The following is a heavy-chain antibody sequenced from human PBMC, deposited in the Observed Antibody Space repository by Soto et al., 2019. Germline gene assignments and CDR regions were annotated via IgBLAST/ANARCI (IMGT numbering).Heavy chain of an antibody. CDR3: AKDISYRGYYDSSGYDY. Sequence: GSLRLSCAASGFTFDDYTMHWVRQAPGKGLEWVSLISWDGGSTYYADSVKGRFTISRDNSKNSLYLQMNSLRTEDTALYYCAKDISYRGYYDSSGYDYWGQGTLVTVSS. CDR2: ISWDGGST. V-gene: IGHV3-43*01. J-gene: IGHJ4*02. CDR1: GFTFDDYT. D-gene: IGHD3-22*01.